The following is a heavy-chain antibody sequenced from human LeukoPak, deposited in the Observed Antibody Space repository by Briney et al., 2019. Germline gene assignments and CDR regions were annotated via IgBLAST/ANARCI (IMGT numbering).Heavy chain of an antibody. Sequence: GESLKISCKASGYSFSNYWIGWVRQMPGKGLEWMGIIYPGDSDTTYSPSFQGQVTISVDKSINTAYLQWSSLKASDSAMYYCARAGYSNRWDGVDYWGQGTLVTVSS. V-gene: IGHV5-51*01. J-gene: IGHJ4*02. CDR3: ARAGYSNRWDGVDY. CDR1: GYSFSNYW. CDR2: IYPGDSDT. D-gene: IGHD2/OR15-2a*01.